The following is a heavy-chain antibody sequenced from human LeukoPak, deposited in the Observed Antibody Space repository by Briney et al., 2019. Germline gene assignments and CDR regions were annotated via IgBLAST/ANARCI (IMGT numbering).Heavy chain of an antibody. V-gene: IGHV3-21*01. D-gene: IGHD6-6*01. Sequence: GGSLRLSCAASGFSFCNYSMNWVRQAPGKGLEWVSSISSSGGDIYYADSVKGRFTISRDNAKNSLYLQMNSLRAEDTAVYYFARDQQFYSSSGFDYWGQGTLVTVSP. CDR2: ISSSGGDI. CDR1: GFSFCNYS. CDR3: ARDQQFYSSSGFDY. J-gene: IGHJ4*02.